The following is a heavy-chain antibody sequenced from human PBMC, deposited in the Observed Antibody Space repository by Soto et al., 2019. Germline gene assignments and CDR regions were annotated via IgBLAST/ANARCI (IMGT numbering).Heavy chain of an antibody. CDR3: ARGPVWEAVAGYFDH. J-gene: IGHJ4*02. V-gene: IGHV3-30*03. D-gene: IGHD6-19*01. CDR1: GFTFSTYA. CDR2: ISHDGSNQ. Sequence: GGSLRLSCAASGFTFSTYAMDWVRQAPGKGLEWVAFISHDGSNQNYARSVKGRFTISRDNSRNTLYAEMTSLRGEDTAVYSCARGPVWEAVAGYFDHWGQGTPVTVSS.